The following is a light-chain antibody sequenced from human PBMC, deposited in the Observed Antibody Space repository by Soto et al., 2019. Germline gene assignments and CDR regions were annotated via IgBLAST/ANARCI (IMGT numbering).Light chain of an antibody. CDR3: YSYAGSTILGV. CDR2: EVT. Sequence: QSVLTQPASVSGSPGQSITISCIGTSSDVGTYNLVSWYQQHPGKAPKLMIYEVTKRPSGVSNRFSGSKSGNTASLTISGLQAEDEADYYCYSYAGSTILGVFGGGTKLTVL. V-gene: IGLV2-23*02. CDR1: SSDVGTYNL. J-gene: IGLJ2*01.